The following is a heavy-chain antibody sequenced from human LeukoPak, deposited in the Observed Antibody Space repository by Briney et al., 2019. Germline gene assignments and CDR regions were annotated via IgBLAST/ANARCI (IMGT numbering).Heavy chain of an antibody. CDR2: INHSGST. J-gene: IGHJ4*02. CDR1: GGSFSGYY. Sequence: SETLSLTCAVYGGSFSGYYWSWIRQPPGKWLEWIGEINHSGSTNYNPSLKSRVTISVDTSKNQFSLKLSSVTAADTAVYYCARHVRGGSYFNYWGQGTLVTVSS. D-gene: IGHD3-16*01. CDR3: ARHVRGGSYFNY. V-gene: IGHV4-34*01.